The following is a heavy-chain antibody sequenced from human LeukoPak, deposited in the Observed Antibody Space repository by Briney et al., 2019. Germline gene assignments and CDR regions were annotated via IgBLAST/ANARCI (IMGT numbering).Heavy chain of an antibody. CDR2: ISGSGSRT. D-gene: IGHD1-26*01. CDR1: GFTFSSYA. J-gene: IGHJ4*02. CDR3: ARARSRVGNYYFFDY. Sequence: PGGSLRLSCAASGFTFSSYAMSWVRQAPGKGLEWVSTISGSGSRTYYADSVKGRFTISRDNSKNTLYLQMNSLRAEDTAVYYCARARSRVGNYYFFDYWGPGTLVTVSS. V-gene: IGHV3-23*01.